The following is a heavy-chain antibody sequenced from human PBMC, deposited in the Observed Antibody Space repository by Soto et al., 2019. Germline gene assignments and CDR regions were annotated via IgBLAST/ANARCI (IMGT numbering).Heavy chain of an antibody. D-gene: IGHD3-3*01. CDR1: GGTFSSYA. Sequence: QVQLVQSGAEVKKPGSSVKVSCKASGGTFSSYAISWVRQAPGQGLEWMGGIIPILGTANYAQKFQGRVTITADESTSTAYMELSSLTSEDTAVYYCARGRDYAFWSGLNWFDPWGQGTLVTVSS. V-gene: IGHV1-69*01. J-gene: IGHJ5*02. CDR2: IIPILGTA. CDR3: ARGRDYAFWSGLNWFDP.